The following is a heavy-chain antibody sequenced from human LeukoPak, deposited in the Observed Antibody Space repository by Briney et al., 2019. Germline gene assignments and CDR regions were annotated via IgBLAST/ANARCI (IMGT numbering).Heavy chain of an antibody. Sequence: ASVKVSCKASGYTFTGYYMHWVRQAPGQGLEWMGWINPNSGGTNYAQKFQGRVTMTRDTSISTAYMEMSRLRSDDTAVYYCARETFSSGWYSFSYWFDPWGQGTLVTVSS. CDR3: ARETFSSGWYSFSYWFDP. D-gene: IGHD6-19*01. CDR1: GYTFTGYY. CDR2: INPNSGGT. J-gene: IGHJ5*02. V-gene: IGHV1-2*02.